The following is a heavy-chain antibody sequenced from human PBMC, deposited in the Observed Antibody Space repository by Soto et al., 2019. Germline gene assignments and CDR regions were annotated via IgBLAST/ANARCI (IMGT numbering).Heavy chain of an antibody. CDR3: ARQGDYYDCLGNNWFDP. V-gene: IGHV4-38-2*01. J-gene: IGHJ5*02. CDR2: INHSGSR. CDR1: GYSISSAHY. Sequence: SETLSLTCAVSGYSISSAHYWGWIRQPPGKGLEWIASINHSGSRNYNPSLKSRVTMSVDTSKNQFSLKLRSVTAADTAVYFCARQGDYYDCLGNNWFDPWGQGTLVTVSS. D-gene: IGHD3-9*01.